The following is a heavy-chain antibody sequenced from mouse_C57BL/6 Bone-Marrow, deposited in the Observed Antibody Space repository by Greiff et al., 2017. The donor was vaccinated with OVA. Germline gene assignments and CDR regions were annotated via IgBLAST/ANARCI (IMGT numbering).Heavy chain of an antibody. CDR1: GFTFSSYA. CDR3: ASDRVGRDYSAMDY. CDR2: ISAGGSYT. Sequence: EVKLVESGGGLVKPGGSLKLSCAASGFTFSSYAMSWVRQTPEKRLEWVATISAGGSYTYYTDNVKGRVTISRDNAKNNLYLQMNHLKSEHTAMYYCASDRVGRDYSAMDYWGQGTSVTVSS. V-gene: IGHV5-4*03. J-gene: IGHJ4*01.